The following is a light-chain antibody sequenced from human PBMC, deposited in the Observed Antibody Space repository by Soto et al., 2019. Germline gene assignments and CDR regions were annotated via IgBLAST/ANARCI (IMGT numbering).Light chain of an antibody. V-gene: IGKV1-27*01. J-gene: IGKJ1*01. Sequence: DIQMTQSPSSLSASVGHRVTIACRASQDISNYLAWYQQKPGKVPKLLIYSASTLHSGVPSRFTGSGSGTDFTLTISSLQPEDVATYYCQKYNSAPWTFGQGIKVEIK. CDR3: QKYNSAPWT. CDR1: QDISNY. CDR2: SAS.